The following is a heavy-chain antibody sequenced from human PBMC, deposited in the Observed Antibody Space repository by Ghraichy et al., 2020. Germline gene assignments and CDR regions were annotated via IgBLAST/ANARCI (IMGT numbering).Heavy chain of an antibody. D-gene: IGHD4-23*01. CDR1: GFTFSSYS. CDR3: AREGSSTVGWDDAFDI. CDR2: ISSSSSYI. V-gene: IGHV3-21*01. J-gene: IGHJ3*02. Sequence: GGSLRLSCEASGFTFSSYSMNWVRQAPGKGLEWVSSISSSSSYIYYADSVKGRFTISRDNAKNSLYLQMNSLRAEDTAVYYCAREGSSTVGWDDAFDIWGQGTMVTVSS.